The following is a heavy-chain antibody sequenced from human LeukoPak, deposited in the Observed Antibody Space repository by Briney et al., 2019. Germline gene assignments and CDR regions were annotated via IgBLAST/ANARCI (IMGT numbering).Heavy chain of an antibody. Sequence: GGSLRLSCAASGFTFSSYWMSWVRQAPGKGLEWVANIKQDGSEKYYVDSVKGRFTISRDNAKNSLYLQMNSLRAEDTAVYYCAKDPYSYGHTGIDYWGQGTLVTVSS. CDR3: AKDPYSYGHTGIDY. J-gene: IGHJ4*02. CDR2: IKQDGSEK. D-gene: IGHD5-18*01. CDR1: GFTFSSYW. V-gene: IGHV3-7*03.